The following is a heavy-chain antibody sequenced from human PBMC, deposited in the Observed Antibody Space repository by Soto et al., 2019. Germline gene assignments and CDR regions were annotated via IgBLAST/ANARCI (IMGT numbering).Heavy chain of an antibody. V-gene: IGHV4-4*02. CDR2: VFHTGNT. D-gene: IGHD7-27*01. J-gene: IGHJ4*02. Sequence: SEPLSLPCAVSGDSISSGVWWTWVRQPPGKGLEWIGEVFHTGNTYYNPSLKSRLTMSVDKSRNEFSLKLTSVTAADTAIYYCARKAWVRFDYWGQGALVTVSS. CDR3: ARKAWVRFDY. CDR1: GDSISSGVW.